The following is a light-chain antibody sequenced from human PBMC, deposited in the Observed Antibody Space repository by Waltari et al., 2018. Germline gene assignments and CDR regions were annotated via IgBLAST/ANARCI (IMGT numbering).Light chain of an antibody. J-gene: IGKJ1*01. CDR1: QSISSY. Sequence: TCRASQSISSYLNWYQQKPRKAPKLLIYAASSLQSGVPSRFSCSGSGTDFTLTISSLQPEDFATYYCQQSYSTPRTFGQGTKVEIK. CDR3: QQSYSTPRT. V-gene: IGKV1-39*01. CDR2: AAS.